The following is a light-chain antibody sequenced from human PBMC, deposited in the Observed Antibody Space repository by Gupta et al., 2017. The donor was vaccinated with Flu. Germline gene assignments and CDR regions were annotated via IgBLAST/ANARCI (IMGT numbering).Light chain of an antibody. CDR3: QQSYS. CDR2: AAS. V-gene: IGKV1-39*01. Sequence: DIQMTQSPSSLSASVGDRVTITCRASQSISSYLNWYQQKPGKAPKLLIYAASSLQSGVPSRFSGSGSGTDFTLTISSLRPEDFATYYCQQSYSFGQGTKLEIK. CDR1: QSISSY. J-gene: IGKJ2*01.